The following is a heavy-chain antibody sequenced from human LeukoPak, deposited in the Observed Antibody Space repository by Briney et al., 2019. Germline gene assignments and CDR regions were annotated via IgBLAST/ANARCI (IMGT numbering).Heavy chain of an antibody. J-gene: IGHJ5*02. Sequence: PSETLSLTCAVYGGSFSGYYWSWIRQPPGKGLEWIGEINHSGSTNYNPSLKSRVTISVDTSKNQFSLKLSSVTAADTAVYYCARQVYLRVVVAATLPYNWFDPWGQGTLVTVSS. V-gene: IGHV4-34*01. CDR2: INHSGST. CDR3: ARQVYLRVVVAATLPYNWFDP. CDR1: GGSFSGYY. D-gene: IGHD2-15*01.